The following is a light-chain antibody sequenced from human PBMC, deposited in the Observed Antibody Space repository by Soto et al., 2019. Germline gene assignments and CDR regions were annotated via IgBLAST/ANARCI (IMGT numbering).Light chain of an antibody. CDR1: KAIGSS. CDR3: QQLNSYPLT. J-gene: IGKJ4*01. V-gene: IGKV1-9*01. Sequence: IQLTQSPSSLSAFVGDMVTITCRASKAIGSSVAWYRQKPGKVPEVLIYGASTLQNGVPSRFSGSGAGTDFTRTSSSLQPEDFATDYCQQLNSYPLTVGGGTKVDIK. CDR2: GAS.